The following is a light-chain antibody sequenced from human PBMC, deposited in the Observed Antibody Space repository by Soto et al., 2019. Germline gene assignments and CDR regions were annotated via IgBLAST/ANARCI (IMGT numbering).Light chain of an antibody. J-gene: IGKJ2*01. Sequence: AIQMTQSPSSLSASVGDRVTITCRASQDIKTDVAWYQQKPGKAPKLLIYASSSLQSGVPSRFSGSGSGTDFTLSISSLQHEDFSTYYCLQDYNFPYTLGQGTKLEIK. CDR3: LQDYNFPYT. CDR1: QDIKTD. V-gene: IGKV1-6*01. CDR2: ASS.